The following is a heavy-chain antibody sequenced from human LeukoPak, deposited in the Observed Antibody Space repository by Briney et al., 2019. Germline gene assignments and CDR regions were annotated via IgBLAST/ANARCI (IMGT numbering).Heavy chain of an antibody. CDR2: INSDGSST. D-gene: IGHD6-19*01. CDR1: GFTFSYYW. Sequence: PGGSLRLSCAASGFTFSYYWMHWVRQVPGKGLVWVSRINSDGSSTNYADSVKGRFTISRDNTKNTLNLQMNSLRAEDTAVCYCAREQYSSGWYDQFEYWGQGTLVTVSS. CDR3: AREQYSSGWYDQFEY. V-gene: IGHV3-74*01. J-gene: IGHJ4*02.